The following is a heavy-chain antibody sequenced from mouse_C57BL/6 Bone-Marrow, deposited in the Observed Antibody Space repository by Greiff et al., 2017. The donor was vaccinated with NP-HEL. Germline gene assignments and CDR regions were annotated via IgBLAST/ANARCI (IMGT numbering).Heavy chain of an antibody. CDR1: GFTFSSYA. J-gene: IGHJ4*01. CDR3: ERERVFYYAMDY. CDR2: ISDGGSYT. Sequence: EVQLVESGGGLVKPGGSLKLSCAASGFTFSSYAMSWVRQTPEKRLEWVATISDGGSYTYYPDNVKGRFTISRDNAKNNLYLQMSHLKSEDTAMYYCERERVFYYAMDYWGQGTSVTVSS. V-gene: IGHV5-4*01.